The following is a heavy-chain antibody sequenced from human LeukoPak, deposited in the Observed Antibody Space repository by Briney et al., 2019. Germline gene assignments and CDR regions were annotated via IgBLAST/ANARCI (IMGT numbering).Heavy chain of an antibody. V-gene: IGHV1-69*13. D-gene: IGHD6-19*01. CDR3: ARDSRGWSYYYYGMDV. CDR1: GGTFSSYA. J-gene: IGHJ6*02. Sequence: SVKVSCKASGGTFSSYAISWVRQAPGQGLEWMGGIIPIFGTANYAQKFQGRVTITADESTSTACMELSSLRSEDTAVYYCARDSRGWSYYYYGMDVWGQGTTVTVSS. CDR2: IIPIFGTA.